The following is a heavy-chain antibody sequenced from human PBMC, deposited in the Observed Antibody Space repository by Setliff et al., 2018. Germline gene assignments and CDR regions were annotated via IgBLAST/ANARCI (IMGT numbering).Heavy chain of an antibody. CDR2: FYFGENT. D-gene: IGHD1-26*01. Sequence: SETLSLTCTVSGGSISSHGFYWGWIRQPPGEGLEWIGSFYFGENTHYNPSLKSRLTITVDTSKTQFSLQMSSVTAADTAVYYCARHGRYTGTYADAFDIWAKGQWSPSPQ. CDR3: ARHGRYTGTYADAFDI. V-gene: IGHV4-39*01. J-gene: IGHJ3*02. CDR1: GGSISSHGFY.